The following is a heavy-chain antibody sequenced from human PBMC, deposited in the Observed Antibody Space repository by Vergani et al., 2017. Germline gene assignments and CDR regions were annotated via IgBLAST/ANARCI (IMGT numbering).Heavy chain of an antibody. Sequence: QVQLVQSGAEVKKPGASVKVSCKASGYTFTSYGISWVRQAPGQGLEWMGWISAYNGNTNYAQKLQGRVTMTTDTSTSTAYMELSSLRSEDTAVYYCARVQTQYYYDSSGYPDYWGQGTLVTVSS. J-gene: IGHJ4*02. CDR3: ARVQTQYYYDSSGYPDY. V-gene: IGHV1-18*04. D-gene: IGHD3-22*01. CDR1: GYTFTSYG. CDR2: ISAYNGNT.